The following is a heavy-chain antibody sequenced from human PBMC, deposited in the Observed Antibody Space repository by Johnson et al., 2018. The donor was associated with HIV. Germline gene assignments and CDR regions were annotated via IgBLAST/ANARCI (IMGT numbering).Heavy chain of an antibody. CDR1: GFTFSSYA. CDR2: ISYDGSNK. Sequence: QEKLVESGGGVVQPGGSLRLSCAASGFTFSSYAMHWVRQAPGKGLEWVAVISYDGSNKYYADSVKGRFTISRDNSMNTLYLQMNSLRAEDTAVYYCAREPSIAAAGGVDAFDIWGQGTMVTVSS. J-gene: IGHJ3*02. D-gene: IGHD6-13*01. CDR3: AREPSIAAAGGVDAFDI. V-gene: IGHV3-30*04.